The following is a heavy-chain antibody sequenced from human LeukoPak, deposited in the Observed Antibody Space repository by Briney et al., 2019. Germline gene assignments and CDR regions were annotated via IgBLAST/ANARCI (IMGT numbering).Heavy chain of an antibody. CDR1: GYTFTSYA. Sequence: AASVTVSCKASGYTFTSYAMNWVRQAPGQGLEWMGWINTNTGNPTYAQGFTGRFVFSLDTSVSTAYLQISSLKAEDTAVYYCAREVGYYYDSSGSDFDYWGQGTLVTVSS. CDR2: INTNTGNP. CDR3: AREVGYYYDSSGSDFDY. J-gene: IGHJ4*02. D-gene: IGHD3-22*01. V-gene: IGHV7-4-1*02.